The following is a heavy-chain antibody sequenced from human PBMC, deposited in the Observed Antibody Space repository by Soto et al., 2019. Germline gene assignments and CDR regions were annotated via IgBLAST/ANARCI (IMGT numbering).Heavy chain of an antibody. CDR2: IYYSGST. CDR1: GGSVSSGSYY. V-gene: IGHV4-61*01. J-gene: IGHJ4*02. D-gene: IGHD3-10*01. CDR3: ARESGRRALDY. Sequence: SETLSLTCTVSGGSVSSGSYYWSWIRQPPGKGLEWIGYIYYSGSTNYNPSLKSRVTISVDTSKNQFSLKLSSVTAADTAVYYCARESGRRALDYWGQGTLVTVSS.